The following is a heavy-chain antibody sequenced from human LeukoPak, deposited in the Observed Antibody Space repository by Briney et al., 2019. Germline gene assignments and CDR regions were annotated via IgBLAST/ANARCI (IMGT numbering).Heavy chain of an antibody. J-gene: IGHJ4*02. CDR2: ISWNSGSI. CDR3: AKDAWGELSPSFDY. V-gene: IGHV3-9*03. Sequence: PGGSLRLSCAASGFTFDDYAMHWVRQAPGKGLEWVSSISWNSGSIGYADSVKGRFTISRDNAKNSLYLQMNSLRAEDMALYYCAKDAWGELSPSFDYWGQGTLVTVSS. CDR1: GFTFDDYA. D-gene: IGHD1-26*01.